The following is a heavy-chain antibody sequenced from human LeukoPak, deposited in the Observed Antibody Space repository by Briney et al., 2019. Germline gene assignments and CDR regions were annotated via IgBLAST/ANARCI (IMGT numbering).Heavy chain of an antibody. CDR2: IIPIFGTA. J-gene: IGHJ5*02. V-gene: IGHV1-69*13. CDR3: ASWKYYSSSWYMLGSFDP. CDR1: GGTFSSYA. D-gene: IGHD6-13*01. Sequence: SVKVSCKASGGTFSSYAISWVRQAPGQGPEWMGGIIPIFGTANYAQKFQGRVTITADESTSTAYMELSSLRSEDTAVYYCASWKYYSSSWYMLGSFDPWGQGTLVTVSS.